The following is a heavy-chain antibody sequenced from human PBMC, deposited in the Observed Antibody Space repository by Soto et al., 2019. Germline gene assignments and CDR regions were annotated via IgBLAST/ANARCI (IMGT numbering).Heavy chain of an antibody. V-gene: IGHV4-31*03. CDR1: GGSISSGGYY. D-gene: IGHD3-10*02. CDR2: IYYSGST. CDR3: ARASIFGELSYYYYYGMDV. J-gene: IGHJ6*02. Sequence: PSETLSLTCTVSGGSISSGGYYWSWIRQHPGKGLEWIGYIYYSGSTYYNPSLKSRVTISVDTSKNQFSLKLSSVTAADTAVYYCARASIFGELSYYYYYGMDVWGQGTTVTVSS.